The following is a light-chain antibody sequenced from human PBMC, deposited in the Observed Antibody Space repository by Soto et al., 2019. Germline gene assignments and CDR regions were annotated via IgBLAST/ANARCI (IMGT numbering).Light chain of an antibody. J-gene: IGKJ1*01. CDR1: QDISNY. V-gene: IGKV1-27*01. CDR3: QNYNRAPWT. CDR2: GAS. Sequence: DIQMTQSPSSLSASVGDRVTITCRASQDISNYLAWYQQKPGEVPKLLIYGASTLQSGVPSRFSGSRSGTDFTLTISSLQTEDVATYYCQNYNRAPWTFGQGTKVE.